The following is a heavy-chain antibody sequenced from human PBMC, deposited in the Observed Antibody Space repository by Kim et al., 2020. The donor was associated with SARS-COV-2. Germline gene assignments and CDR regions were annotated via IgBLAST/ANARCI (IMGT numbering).Heavy chain of an antibody. J-gene: IGHJ6*03. CDR1: GYTFTSYA. Sequence: ASVKVSCKASGYTFTSYAMHWVRQAPGQRLEWMGWINAGNGNTKYSQKFQGRVTITRDTSASTAYMELSSLRSEVTAVYYCARSAVAGIWDTYYYYYMDVWGKGTTVTVSS. CDR3: ARSAVAGIWDTYYYYYMDV. V-gene: IGHV1-3*01. CDR2: INAGNGNT. D-gene: IGHD6-19*01.